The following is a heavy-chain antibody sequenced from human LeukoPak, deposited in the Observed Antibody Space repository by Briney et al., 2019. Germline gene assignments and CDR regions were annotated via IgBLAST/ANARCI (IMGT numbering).Heavy chain of an antibody. V-gene: IGHV3-23*01. CDR3: AKDHSYDILTGYRNYFDY. D-gene: IGHD3-9*01. Sequence: GGSLRLSCAASGFTFPSYAMSWVRQAPGKGLEWVSGIKGSGGSTYYADSVKGRFTISRDNSKNTLYLQMNSLRAEDTAVYYCAKDHSYDILTGYRNYFDYWGQGSLVTVSS. J-gene: IGHJ4*02. CDR2: IKGSGGST. CDR1: GFTFPSYA.